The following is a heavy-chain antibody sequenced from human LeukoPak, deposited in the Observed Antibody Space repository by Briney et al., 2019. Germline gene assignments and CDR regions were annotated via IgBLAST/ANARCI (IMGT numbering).Heavy chain of an antibody. V-gene: IGHV4-34*01. CDR3: ARGSELRWTDY. CDR1: GGSFSGYY. Sequence: SETLSLTCAVYGGSFSGYYWDWIRQPPGKGLEWIGTFYHGGSTYYNPSLKSRVTISVDTSKNQFSLNLTSVTAADTAVYYCARGSELRWTDYWGQGTLVTVSS. CDR2: FYHGGST. J-gene: IGHJ4*02. D-gene: IGHD1-7*01.